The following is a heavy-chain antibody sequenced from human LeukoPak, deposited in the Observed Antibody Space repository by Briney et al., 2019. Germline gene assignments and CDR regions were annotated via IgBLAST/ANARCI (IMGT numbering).Heavy chain of an antibody. Sequence: PSETLSLTCTVSGGSISSYYWIWLRQPAGKGLECIGRIYTSGSTNYNPSLKSRVTMSVDTSKNQFSLKLSSVTAADTAVYYCARGVTIFGVAGPNDAFDIWGQGTMVTVSS. CDR2: IYTSGST. CDR1: GGSISSYY. D-gene: IGHD3-3*01. CDR3: ARGVTIFGVAGPNDAFDI. J-gene: IGHJ3*02. V-gene: IGHV4-4*07.